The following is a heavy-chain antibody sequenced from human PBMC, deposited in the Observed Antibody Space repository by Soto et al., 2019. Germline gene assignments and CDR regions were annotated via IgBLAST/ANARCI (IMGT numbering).Heavy chain of an antibody. Sequence: SETLSLTCTVSGGSVSSGAYYWSWIRQPPEKGLEWIGYIYCTGSTNYNPSRKSRVTISVDTSKNQFTLKLTSVTAADTAHYYCARAISTGYNILTGYYVDYWGQGSLVTVSS. CDR1: GGSVSSGAYY. D-gene: IGHD3-9*01. CDR2: IYCTGST. CDR3: ARAISTGYNILTGYYVDY. V-gene: IGHV4-61*08. J-gene: IGHJ4*02.